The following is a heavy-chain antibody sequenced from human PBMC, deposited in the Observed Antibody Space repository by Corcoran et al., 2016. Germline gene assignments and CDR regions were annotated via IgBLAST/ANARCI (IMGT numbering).Heavy chain of an antibody. CDR3: ARDLWAYSSGWYVP. CDR1: GGSISSSSYY. CDR2: IYYSGST. D-gene: IGHD6-19*01. Sequence: QLQLQESGPGLVKPSETLSLTCTVSGGSISSSSYYWGWIRQPPGKGLEWIGSIYYSGSTYYNPSLKSRVTISVDTSKNQFSLKLSSVTAADTAVYYCARDLWAYSSGWYVPWGQGTLVTVSS. V-gene: IGHV4-39*07. J-gene: IGHJ5*02.